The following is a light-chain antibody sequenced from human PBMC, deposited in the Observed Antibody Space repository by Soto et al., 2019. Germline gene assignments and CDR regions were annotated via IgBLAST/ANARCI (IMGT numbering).Light chain of an antibody. CDR2: DDS. J-gene: IGLJ1*01. CDR1: NIGTES. Sequence: SYVLSQPPSVSVPPGQTARIPCGGDNIGTESVHWYFQKPGQAPVLVVYDDSDRPSGIPERFSGSNSGNMATLTITRVEAGDEADYFCKSYAGSNTYVFGSGTKVTVL. CDR3: KSYAGSNTYV. V-gene: IGLV3-21*02.